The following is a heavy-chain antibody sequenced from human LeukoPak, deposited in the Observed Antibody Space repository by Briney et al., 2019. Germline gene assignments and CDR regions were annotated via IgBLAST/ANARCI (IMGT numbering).Heavy chain of an antibody. CDR2: IYYSGST. CDR3: ARLLGSSWYWFDP. D-gene: IGHD6-13*01. CDR1: GGSPSSYY. Sequence: TSETLSLTCTISGGSPSSYYWSWIRQPPGKGLEWIGSIYYSGSTYYNPSLKSRVTISVDTSKNQFSLKLSSVTAADTAVYHCARLLGSSWYWFDPWGQGTLVTVSS. J-gene: IGHJ5*02. V-gene: IGHV4-59*05.